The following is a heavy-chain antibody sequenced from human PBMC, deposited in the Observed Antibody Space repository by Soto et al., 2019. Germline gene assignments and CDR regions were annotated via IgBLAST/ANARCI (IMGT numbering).Heavy chain of an antibody. CDR1: GFTFSSYA. CDR3: AKGLIGYCSGGSCYGAFDI. J-gene: IGHJ3*02. D-gene: IGHD2-15*01. CDR2: ISGSGGST. Sequence: GGSLRLSCAASGFTFSSYAMSWVRQAPGKGLEWVSAISGSGGSTYYADSVKGRFTISRDNSKNTLYLQMNSRRAEDTAVYYCAKGLIGYCSGGSCYGAFDIWGQGTMVTVSS. V-gene: IGHV3-23*01.